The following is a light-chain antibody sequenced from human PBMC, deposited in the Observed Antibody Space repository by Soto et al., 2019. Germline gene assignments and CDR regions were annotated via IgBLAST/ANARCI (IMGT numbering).Light chain of an antibody. Sequence: DTVMTQSPDSLAVSLGERATINCKSSQSISYSSKNKNYLAWYQQKPGQPPKLLIYWASTRESGVPDRFTGSGSVTDFTLTITNLQAEDAAVYYCQQHYRAPLTFGGGTKVDIK. CDR1: QSISYSSKNKNY. CDR3: QQHYRAPLT. V-gene: IGKV4-1*01. J-gene: IGKJ4*01. CDR2: WAS.